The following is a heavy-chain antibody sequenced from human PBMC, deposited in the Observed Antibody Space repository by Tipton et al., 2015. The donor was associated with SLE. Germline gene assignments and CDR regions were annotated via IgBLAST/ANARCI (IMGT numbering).Heavy chain of an antibody. CDR3: ARLPDYFDH. CDR1: GDSFSSYY. V-gene: IGHV4-4*07. CDR2: VSISGST. J-gene: IGHJ4*02. Sequence: TLSLTCTVSGDSFSSYYWSWIRQPAGKGLEWIGRVSISGSTNYNPSLQSRVTISVDTSKNQFSLKLRSVTAADTAVYYCARLPDYFDHWGQGALVTVSS.